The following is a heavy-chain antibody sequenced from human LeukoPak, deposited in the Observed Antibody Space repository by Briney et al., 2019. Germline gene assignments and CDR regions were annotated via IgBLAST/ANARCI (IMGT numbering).Heavy chain of an antibody. CDR2: ISYDGSNK. V-gene: IGHV3-30*18. CDR3: AKDYGFLKTFDY. J-gene: IGHJ4*02. Sequence: GGSLRLSCAASGFTFSSYGMHWVRQAPGKGLEWVAVISYDGSNKYYADSVKGRFTISRDNSKNTLYLQMNSLRAEDTAVYYCAKDYGFLKTFDYWGQGTLVTVSS. CDR1: GFTFSSYG. D-gene: IGHD3-3*01.